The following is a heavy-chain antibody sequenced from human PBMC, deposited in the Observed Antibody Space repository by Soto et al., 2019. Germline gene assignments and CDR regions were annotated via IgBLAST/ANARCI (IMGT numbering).Heavy chain of an antibody. CDR1: GFTFSSYA. Sequence: HPGGSLRLSCAASGFTFSSYAMSWVRQAPGKGLEWVSAISGSGGSTYYADSVKGRFTISRDNSKNTLYLQMNSLRAEDTAVYYCVRKYYYDSSGYFPFDYWGQGTLVTVSS. J-gene: IGHJ4*02. V-gene: IGHV3-23*01. CDR2: ISGSGGST. CDR3: VRKYYYDSSGYFPFDY. D-gene: IGHD3-22*01.